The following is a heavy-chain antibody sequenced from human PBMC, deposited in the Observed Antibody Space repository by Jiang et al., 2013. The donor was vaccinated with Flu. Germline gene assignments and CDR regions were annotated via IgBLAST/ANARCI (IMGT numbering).Heavy chain of an antibody. CDR3: ARDLGGFCVNPSCFGISAGWFDP. D-gene: IGHD5/OR15-5a*01. V-gene: IGHV1-2*02. Sequence: SGAEVKRPGASVNVSCKASGYPFTTYYMHWVRQAPGQGLEWMGWINPSTGDSKFAQNFQGRVTVTRDPSISTAYMELSRLSSDDTAVYYCARDLGGFCVNPSCFGISAGWFDPWGQGTQVTVSS. CDR1: GYPFTTYY. J-gene: IGHJ5*02. CDR2: INPSTGDS.